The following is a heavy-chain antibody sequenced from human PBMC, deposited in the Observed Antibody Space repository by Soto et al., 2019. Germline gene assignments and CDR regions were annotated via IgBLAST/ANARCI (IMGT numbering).Heavy chain of an antibody. Sequence: EVQLVESGGGLVQPGRSLRLSCVVSGFTFDDYAMYWVRQAPGKGLEWVSGISGNSGTIGYADSVKGRFTISRDNAKNYLYLQMNSLRAEDTALYYCAKDIVNQIQLDYWGQGTLVTVSS. CDR3: AKDIVNQIQLDY. CDR1: GFTFDDYA. V-gene: IGHV3-9*01. CDR2: ISGNSGTI. J-gene: IGHJ4*02. D-gene: IGHD1-1*01.